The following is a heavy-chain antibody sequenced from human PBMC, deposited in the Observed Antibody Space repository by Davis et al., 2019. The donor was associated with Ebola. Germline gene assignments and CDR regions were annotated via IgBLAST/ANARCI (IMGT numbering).Heavy chain of an antibody. Sequence: GGSLRLSCAASGFTVGNPFMNWVRQAPGKGLEWVSVLYSSGTTYYAASVKRRFTISRDNAKNSLYLVMNNLRAEDTAVYYCVRHMYSTSWTFIDVFFGGDYWGQGALVTVSS. CDR2: LYSSGTT. V-gene: IGHV3-53*01. CDR3: VRHMYSTSWTFIDVFFGGDY. CDR1: GFTVGNPF. J-gene: IGHJ4*01. D-gene: IGHD6-13*01.